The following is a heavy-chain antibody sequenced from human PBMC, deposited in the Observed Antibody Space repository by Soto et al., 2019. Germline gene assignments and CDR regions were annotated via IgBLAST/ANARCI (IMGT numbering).Heavy chain of an antibody. CDR1: GDSVSSGSHY. J-gene: IGHJ4*02. CDR2: IYYNGRT. Sequence: QVQLQESGPGLLKPSETLSLTCTVSGDSVSSGSHYWSWIRQPPGKGLEWIGYIYYNGRTNYNPSLKSRVTISVDTSTTLFSLKLSAVTTADTAVYWCAREGVTTIDYWGQGTLVTVSS. V-gene: IGHV4-61*01. CDR3: AREGVTTIDY. D-gene: IGHD1-1*01.